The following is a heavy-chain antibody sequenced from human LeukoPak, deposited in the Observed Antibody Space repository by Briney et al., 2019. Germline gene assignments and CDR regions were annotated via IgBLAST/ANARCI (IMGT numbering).Heavy chain of an antibody. J-gene: IGHJ4*02. CDR2: IYYSGST. V-gene: IGHV4-39*01. CDR1: GGSISSTTYY. Sequence: SETLSLTCIVSGGSISSTTYYWGWLRQPPGKGLEWIGSIYYSGSTWYNASLKSRVTVSADTSKNQFSLKLTSVTAADTAVYYCARDRACSNGVCSYFDYWGQGTVDTVSS. CDR3: ARDRACSNGVCSYFDY. D-gene: IGHD2-8*01.